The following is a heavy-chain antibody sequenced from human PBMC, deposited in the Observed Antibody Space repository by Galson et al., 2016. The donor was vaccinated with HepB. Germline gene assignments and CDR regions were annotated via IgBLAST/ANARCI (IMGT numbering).Heavy chain of an antibody. CDR3: VAMDCSSTSCTLDS. J-gene: IGHJ4*02. CDR2: LDPEKGST. Sequence: SVKVSCKVSGFVLTELTMHWVRQAPGEGLEWMGGLDPEKGSTIYPQKFQDRITMTEDTSADTAYMDLRSLRSDDPAVYYCVAMDCSSTSCTLDSWGQGTLV. CDR1: GFVLTELT. D-gene: IGHD2-2*01. V-gene: IGHV1-24*01.